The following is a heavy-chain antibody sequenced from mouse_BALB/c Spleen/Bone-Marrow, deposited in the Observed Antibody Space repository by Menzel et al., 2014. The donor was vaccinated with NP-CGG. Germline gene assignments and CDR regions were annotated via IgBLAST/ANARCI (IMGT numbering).Heavy chain of an antibody. V-gene: IGHV14-4*02. J-gene: IGHJ2*01. CDR1: GFNIKDYY. CDR3: NADPIT. CDR2: IDPENGDT. Sequence: EVKLVESGAELVRSGASVKLSCTASGFNIKDYYMNWVKQRPEQGLEWIGWIDPENGDTEFQGKATMTADTSSNTAYLQLSSLTSEDTGVYYCNADPITWGQGTTLTVSS.